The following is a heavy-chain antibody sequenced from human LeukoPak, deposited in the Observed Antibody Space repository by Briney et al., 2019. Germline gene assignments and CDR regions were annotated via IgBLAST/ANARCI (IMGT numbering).Heavy chain of an antibody. V-gene: IGHV3-48*03. CDR3: ARAPPTTTDYGDYLTRWDYFDY. J-gene: IGHJ4*02. CDR1: GFTFSSYE. D-gene: IGHD4-17*01. Sequence: GGSLRLSCVASGFTFSSYEMNWVRQAPGKGLEWVSYISSSGSTIYYADSVKGRFTISRDNAKNSLYLQMNSLRAEDTALYHCARAPPTTTDYGDYLTRWDYFDYWGQGTLVTVSS. CDR2: ISSSGSTI.